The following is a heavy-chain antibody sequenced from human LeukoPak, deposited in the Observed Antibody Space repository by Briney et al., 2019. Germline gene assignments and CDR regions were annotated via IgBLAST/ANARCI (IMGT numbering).Heavy chain of an antibody. CDR3: ARVIVGVARAFDI. D-gene: IGHD1-26*01. V-gene: IGHV4-38-2*02. CDR2: IYHSGST. CDR1: GYSISSGYY. J-gene: IGHJ3*02. Sequence: ETLSLTCTVSGYSISSGYYWGWIRQPPGKGLEWIGSIYHSGSTYYNPSLKSRVTISVDTSKNQFSLKLSSVTAADTAVYYCARVIVGVARAFDIWGQGTMVTVSS.